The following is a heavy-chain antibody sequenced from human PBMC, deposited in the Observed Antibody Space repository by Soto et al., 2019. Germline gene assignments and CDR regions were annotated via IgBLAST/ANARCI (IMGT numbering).Heavy chain of an antibody. CDR2: IIPIFGTA. CDR3: ARILDPIDYGDYYYYYYYGMDV. Sequence: GASVKVSCKASGGTFSSYAISWVRQAPGRGLEWMGGIIPIFGTANYAQKFQGRVTITADESTSTAYMELSSLRSEDTAVYYCARILDPIDYGDYYYYYYYGMDVWGKGTTVTVSS. CDR1: GGTFSSYA. V-gene: IGHV1-69*13. D-gene: IGHD4-17*01. J-gene: IGHJ6*04.